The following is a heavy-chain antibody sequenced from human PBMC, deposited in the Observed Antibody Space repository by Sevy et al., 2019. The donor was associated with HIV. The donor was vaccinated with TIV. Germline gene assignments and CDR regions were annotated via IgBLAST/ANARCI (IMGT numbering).Heavy chain of an antibody. V-gene: IGHV3-30-3*01. J-gene: IGHJ4*02. CDR2: ISYDGSNK. Sequence: GGSLRLSCAASGFTFSSYAMHWVRQAPGKGLEWVAVISYDGSNKYYADSVKGRFTISRDNSKNTLYLQMNSLRAEDTFVYYCARDSRRDCLYRDFDYWGQGTLVTVSS. CDR1: GFTFSSYA. D-gene: IGHD3-16*01. CDR3: ARDSRRDCLYRDFDY.